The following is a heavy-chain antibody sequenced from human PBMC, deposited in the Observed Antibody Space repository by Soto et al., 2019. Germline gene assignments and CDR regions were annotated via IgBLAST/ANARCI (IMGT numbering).Heavy chain of an antibody. J-gene: IGHJ6*02. CDR1: GYSLFRYW. CDR3: ARDSLAARGMDV. D-gene: IGHD2-15*01. Sequence: GGALQISCKGCGYSLFRYWCCRGRPMPGKGLEWMGRIDPIDSYTNYSPSFQGHVTISADKSISTAYLQWSSLKASDTAMYYCARDSLAARGMDVWGQGTTVTVSS. V-gene: IGHV5-10-1*01. CDR2: IDPIDSYT.